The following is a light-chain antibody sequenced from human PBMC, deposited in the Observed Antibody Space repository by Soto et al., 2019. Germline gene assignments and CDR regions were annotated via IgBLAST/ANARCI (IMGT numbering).Light chain of an antibody. J-gene: IGKJ1*01. CDR2: GES. V-gene: IGKV3-20*01. Sequence: EMVFPPSPGTLSLSPGERAPLSCRASQSVPNSYLVWYKQKHGQAPRLLIYGESSRATGIPVRFSGSGSGKDFTITISRLEDEDFEVYYCQQYGSSSWTCGQGTKVDIK. CDR3: QQYGSSSWT. CDR1: QSVPNSY.